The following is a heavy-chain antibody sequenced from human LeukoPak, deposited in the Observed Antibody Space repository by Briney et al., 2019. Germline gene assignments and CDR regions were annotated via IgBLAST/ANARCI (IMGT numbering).Heavy chain of an antibody. J-gene: IGHJ4*02. CDR1: GFTFSSYG. D-gene: IGHD2-2*01. V-gene: IGHV3-30*02. CDR3: AKSYCSSTSCRYYFDY. Sequence: GGSLRLSCAASGFTFSSYGMHWARQAPGKGLEWVAFIRYDGSNKYYADSVKGRFTISRDNSKNTLYLQMNSLRAEDTAVYYCAKSYCSSTSCRYYFDYWGQGTLVTVSS. CDR2: IRYDGSNK.